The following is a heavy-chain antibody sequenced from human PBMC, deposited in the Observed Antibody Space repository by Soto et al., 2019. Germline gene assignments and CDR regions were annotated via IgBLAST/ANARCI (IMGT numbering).Heavy chain of an antibody. CDR2: IIPILGIA. V-gene: IGHV1-69*08. J-gene: IGHJ4*02. D-gene: IGHD3-3*01. Sequence: QVQLVQSVAEVKKPGSSVKVSCKASGGTFSSYTISWVRQAPGQGLEWMGRIIPILGIAKYAQKFQGRVTITADKSTSTAYMELSSLRSEDTGVYYCARDLPIRTGPENFDYWGQGTLVTVSS. CDR1: GGTFSSYT. CDR3: ARDLPIRTGPENFDY.